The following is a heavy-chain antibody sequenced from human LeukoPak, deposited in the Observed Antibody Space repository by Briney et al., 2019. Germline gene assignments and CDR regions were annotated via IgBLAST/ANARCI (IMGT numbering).Heavy chain of an antibody. CDR1: GGSISNYY. CDR2: IYTSGNT. Sequence: SETLSLTCTVSGGSISNYYWSWIRQPAGKGLEWIGRIYTSGNTNYNPSLKSRVTTSVDTSKNQFSLKLSSVTAADTAVYYCAKSRGYNYGSWDQYFDYWGQGTLVTVSS. CDR3: AKSRGYNYGSWDQYFDY. J-gene: IGHJ4*02. D-gene: IGHD5-18*01. V-gene: IGHV4-4*07.